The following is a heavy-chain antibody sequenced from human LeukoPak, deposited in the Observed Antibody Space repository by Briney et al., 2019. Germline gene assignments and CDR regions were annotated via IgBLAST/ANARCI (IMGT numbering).Heavy chain of an antibody. Sequence: GGSLRLSCAVSGFTSGFTFSSRWMHWVRQAPGKGLVWVSLDKSDGSTNYADSVKGRFTVSRDNAKNTLYLQMNNLRVEDTALYFCHPLGYTSNWGQGTLVTVSS. CDR3: HPLGYTSN. J-gene: IGHJ4*02. V-gene: IGHV3-74*01. CDR2: DKSDGST. CDR1: GFTFSSRW. D-gene: IGHD6-19*01.